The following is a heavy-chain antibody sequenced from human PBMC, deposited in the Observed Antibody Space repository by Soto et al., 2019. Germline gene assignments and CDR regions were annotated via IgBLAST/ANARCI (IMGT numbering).Heavy chain of an antibody. CDR1: GYIFVNYG. V-gene: IGHV1-18*01. D-gene: IGHD3-16*01. CDR2: ISPYSGNT. Sequence: QVQLVQSGDEVRKPGSSVKVSCKASGYIFVNYGIAWVRQAPGQGLEWMGWISPYSGNTNYASKVQVSLTMTTDTSTSTAYMDLVSLKSDDTAVYYWAMVENYVTPTPQDVWGQGTTVTVSS. J-gene: IGHJ6*02. CDR3: AMVENYVTPTPQDV.